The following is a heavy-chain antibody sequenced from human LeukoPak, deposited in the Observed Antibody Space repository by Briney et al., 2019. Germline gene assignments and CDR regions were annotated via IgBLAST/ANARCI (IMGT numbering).Heavy chain of an antibody. D-gene: IGHD2-15*01. Sequence: PGGSLGLSCAASGLTFSSHWMHWVRQAPGKGLVWVSRITNDGSSTTYADSVKGRFTISRDNSKNTLFLQMNSLRAEDTAVYYCAKNLYCGGGSCYPSALGMDVWGQGTTVTVSS. CDR1: GLTFSSHW. CDR2: ITNDGSST. J-gene: IGHJ6*02. V-gene: IGHV3-74*01. CDR3: AKNLYCGGGSCYPSALGMDV.